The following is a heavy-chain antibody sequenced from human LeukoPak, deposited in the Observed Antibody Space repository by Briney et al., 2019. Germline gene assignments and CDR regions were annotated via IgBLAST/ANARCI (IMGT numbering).Heavy chain of an antibody. J-gene: IGHJ4*01. CDR2: IWNNGSNK. CDR3: ARDAYSGRWHNHGDIDD. CDR1: GFTFSSYA. D-gene: IGHD2-21*01. V-gene: IGHV3-33*01. Sequence: PGGSLRLSCAASGFTFSSYAMHWVRQAPGKGLEWVAVIWNNGSNKYYTDSVKGRFTISRDNSKTTLYMQMNRPRAKDTALYYRARDAYSGRWHNHGDIDDWGQGIPITVSS.